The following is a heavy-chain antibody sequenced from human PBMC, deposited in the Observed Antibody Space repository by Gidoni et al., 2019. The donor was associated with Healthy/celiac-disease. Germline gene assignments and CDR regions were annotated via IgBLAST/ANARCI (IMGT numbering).Heavy chain of an antibody. CDR3: ARIGETKTYYYYGMDV. CDR2: IYPGDSDT. D-gene: IGHD3-10*01. CDR1: GYSFTSSW. Sequence: EVQLVQSGAEVKKPGASLKISCKGSGYSFTSSWIGWVRQMPGKGLEWMGIIYPGDSDTRYSPSFQGQVTISADKSISTAYLQWSSLKASDTAMYYCARIGETKTYYYYGMDVWGQGTTVTVSS. V-gene: IGHV5-51*03. J-gene: IGHJ6*02.